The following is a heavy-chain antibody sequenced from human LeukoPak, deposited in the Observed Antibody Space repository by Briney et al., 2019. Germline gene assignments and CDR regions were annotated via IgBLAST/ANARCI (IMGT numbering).Heavy chain of an antibody. CDR1: GFTFSSYA. J-gene: IGHJ4*02. CDR3: ARVRRPRGYNVFDY. CDR2: INHSGST. D-gene: IGHD5-24*01. V-gene: IGHV4-34*01. Sequence: GSLRLSCAASGFTFSSYAMSWIRQPPGKGLEWIGEINHSGSTNYNPSLKSRVTISVDTSKNQFSLKLSSVTAADTAVYYCARVRRPRGYNVFDYWGQGTLVTVSS.